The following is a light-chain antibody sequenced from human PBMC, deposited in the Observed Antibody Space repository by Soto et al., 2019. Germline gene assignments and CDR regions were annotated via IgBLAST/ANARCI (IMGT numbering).Light chain of an antibody. CDR1: SRDAGPYNY. V-gene: IGLV2-14*01. Sequence: QSALAQPASVSGSPGQSITISCTGTSRDAGPYNYVSWYQQHPGKGPKLMIFEVNNRPSGVSNRFSGSKSGNTASLTISGLQAEDEADYYCNSYTSSGARVFGTGTKVTVL. CDR3: NSYTSSGARV. CDR2: EVN. J-gene: IGLJ1*01.